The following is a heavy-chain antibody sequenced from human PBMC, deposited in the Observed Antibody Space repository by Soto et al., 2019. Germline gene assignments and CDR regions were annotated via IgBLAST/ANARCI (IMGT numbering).Heavy chain of an antibody. D-gene: IGHD4-17*01. V-gene: IGHV4-31*03. CDR2: IYYSGST. CDR1: GGSISSGGYY. CDR3: ARDAIADYGGNSEAFDI. Sequence: QVQLQESGPGLVKPSQTLSLTCTVSGGSISSGGYYWSWIRQHPGKGLEWIGYIYYSGSTYYNPSLKSRVTISVDTSKNQFSLKLSSVTAADTAVYYCARDAIADYGGNSEAFDIWGQGTMVTVSS. J-gene: IGHJ3*02.